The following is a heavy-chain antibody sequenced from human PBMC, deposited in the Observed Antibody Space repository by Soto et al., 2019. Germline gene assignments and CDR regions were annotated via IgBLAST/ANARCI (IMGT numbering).Heavy chain of an antibody. CDR1: GYTFTGYY. Sequence: ASVKVSCKASGYTFTGYYMHWVRQAPGQGLEWMGWINPNSGGTNYAQKFRGRVTMTRDTSISTAYMELSRLRSDDTAVYYCARVSSSRGWFDPWGQGTLVTVSS. CDR2: INPNSGGT. J-gene: IGHJ5*02. D-gene: IGHD6-13*01. CDR3: ARVSSSRGWFDP. V-gene: IGHV1-2*02.